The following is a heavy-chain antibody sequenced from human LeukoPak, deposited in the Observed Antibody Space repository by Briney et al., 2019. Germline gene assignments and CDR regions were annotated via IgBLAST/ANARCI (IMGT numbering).Heavy chain of an antibody. CDR2: IYYSGST. CDR3: ARDRGRYYDSSGYRFDY. V-gene: IGHV4-59*01. J-gene: IGHJ4*02. D-gene: IGHD3-22*01. Sequence: PSETLSLTCTVSGGSISSYYWSWIRQPPGKGREWSGYIYYSGSTNYNPSLKSRVTISVDTSKNQFSLKLSSVTAADTAVYYCARDRGRYYDSSGYRFDYWGQGTLVTVSS. CDR1: GGSISSYY.